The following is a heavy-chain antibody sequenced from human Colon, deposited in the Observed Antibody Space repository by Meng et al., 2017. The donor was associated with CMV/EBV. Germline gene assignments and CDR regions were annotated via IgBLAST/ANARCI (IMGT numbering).Heavy chain of an antibody. CDR1: GYSFTTYG. D-gene: IGHD4-17*01. J-gene: IGHJ5*02. CDR3: ARWGFVRGNGDFVRSFDP. V-gene: IGHV1-18*01. CDR2: IRTYNGDT. Sequence: ASVKVSCKASGYSFTTYGISWVRQAPGQGLEWMGWIRTYNGDTNYAQNFQGRLTMTTDISTSTAYMELTSLKSDDTAVYYCARWGFVRGNGDFVRSFDPWGQGTLVTVSS.